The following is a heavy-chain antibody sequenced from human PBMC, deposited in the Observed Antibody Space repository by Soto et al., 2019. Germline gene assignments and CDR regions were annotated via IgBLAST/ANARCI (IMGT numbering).Heavy chain of an antibody. V-gene: IGHV3-66*01. D-gene: IGHD3-3*01. J-gene: IGHJ3*02. Sequence: EVQLVESGGGLVQPGGSLRLSCAASGFTVSSNYMSWVRQAPGKGLEWVSVIYSGGSTYYADSVKGRFTISRDNSKNTRYLQMNSLRAEDTAVYYCARSPSLYDFWSGYWLDIWGQGTMVTVSS. CDR2: IYSGGST. CDR3: ARSPSLYDFWSGYWLDI. CDR1: GFTVSSNY.